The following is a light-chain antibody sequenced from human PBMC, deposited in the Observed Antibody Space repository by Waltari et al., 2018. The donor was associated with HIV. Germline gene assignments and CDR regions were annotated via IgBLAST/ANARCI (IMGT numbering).Light chain of an antibody. CDR1: SSNVGDNY. Sequence: QSVLTQPPSVSAAPGQKVTISCSGSSSNVGDNYVSWYLHLPGTAPKLLIYDKNKRPSGVPDRFSGSKSGTSGSLAISGLQSEDEADYYCAAWDDNRNAVVFGGGTKLTVL. CDR2: DKN. J-gene: IGLJ2*01. V-gene: IGLV1-51*01. CDR3: AAWDDNRNAVV.